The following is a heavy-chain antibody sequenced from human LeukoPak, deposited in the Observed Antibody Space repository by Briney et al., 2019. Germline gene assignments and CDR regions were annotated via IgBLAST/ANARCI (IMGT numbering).Heavy chain of an antibody. CDR1: GFTFTNYG. V-gene: IGHV3-30*02. CDR3: ANLPYNWNEYFDDY. D-gene: IGHD1-1*01. CDR2: IASDGNYR. Sequence: PGGSLRLSCAASGFTFTNYGMHWVRQAPGKGLEWVAYIASDGNYRDYVDSVRGGFTFSRDNSKNTLYLQMDSLRAEDTAVYYCANLPYNWNEYFDDYWGQGTLVTVSS. J-gene: IGHJ4*02.